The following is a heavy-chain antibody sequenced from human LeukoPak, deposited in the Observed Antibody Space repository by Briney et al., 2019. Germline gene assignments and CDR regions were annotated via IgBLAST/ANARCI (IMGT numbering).Heavy chain of an antibody. D-gene: IGHD6-19*01. J-gene: IGHJ4*02. CDR2: IDYGGST. Sequence: SSTLSLTCTVACGSISSSSYYWGRIRQPRRKGLEWIGSIDYGGSTYYDPSLKSRVTISVDTSKNQFSLRLSSVTAADTAVYYCARRVLEAVTGTGGFDYWGQGTLVTVSS. CDR1: CGSISSSSYY. V-gene: IGHV4-39*01. CDR3: ARRVLEAVTGTGGFDY.